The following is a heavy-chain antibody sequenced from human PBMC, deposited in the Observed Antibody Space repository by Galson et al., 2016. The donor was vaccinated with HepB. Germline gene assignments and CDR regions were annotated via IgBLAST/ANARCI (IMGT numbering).Heavy chain of an antibody. J-gene: IGHJ4*02. CDR2: IGSTSSRL. Sequence: SLRLSCAVSGFTFNKYHMNWARQAPGKGLEWVSYIGSTSSRLHYADSVKRRFTISRDNAQNSLYLQMNSLRAEDSAVYYCTGDSGRTGAWDFWGQGTLVTVS. V-gene: IGHV3-48*03. CDR3: TGDSGRTGAWDF. D-gene: IGHD1-14*01. CDR1: GFTFNKYH.